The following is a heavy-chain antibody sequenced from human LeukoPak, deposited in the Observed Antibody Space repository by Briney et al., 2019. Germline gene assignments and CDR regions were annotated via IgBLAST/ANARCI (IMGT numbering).Heavy chain of an antibody. Sequence: GGSLRLSCAASGFTFSSYSMNWVRQAPGKGLEWVSDITNSGSTIYYTDSVKGRFTISRDNAKNSLYLQMNSLRAEDTAVYYCARALTTLTTVDWYFDLWGRGTLVTVSS. D-gene: IGHD4-11*01. V-gene: IGHV3-48*04. CDR1: GFTFSSYS. J-gene: IGHJ2*01. CDR2: ITNSGSTI. CDR3: ARALTTLTTVDWYFDL.